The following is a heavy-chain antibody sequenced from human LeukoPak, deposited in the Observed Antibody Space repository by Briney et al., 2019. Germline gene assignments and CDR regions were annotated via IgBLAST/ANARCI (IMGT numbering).Heavy chain of an antibody. D-gene: IGHD2-15*01. CDR1: GFTFSDYY. V-gene: IGHV3-11*04. CDR3: ARDGCSGGSCPPTFYYYYYYMDV. J-gene: IGHJ6*03. Sequence: GGSLRLSCAASGFTFSDYYMSWIRQAPGKGLEWVSYISSSGSTIYYADSVKGRFTISRDNAKNSLHLQMNSLRAEDTAVYYCARDGCSGGSCPPTFYYYYYYMDVWGKGTTVTVSS. CDR2: ISSSGSTI.